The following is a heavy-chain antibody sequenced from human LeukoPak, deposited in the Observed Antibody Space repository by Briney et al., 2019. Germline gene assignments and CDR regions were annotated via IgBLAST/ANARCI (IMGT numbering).Heavy chain of an antibody. CDR2: VSGTGGTT. V-gene: IGHV3-23*01. CDR3: AKGGDIVVVPDYFGMDV. J-gene: IGHJ6*02. D-gene: IGHD2-2*01. Sequence: GGSLRLSCAASGFTFKDYAMNWVRQAPGKGLELVSSVSGTGGTTYYADSVKGRFTISRDNSKNTLYLQMNSLRAEDTAVYSCAKGGDIVVVPDYFGMDVSGQGTTVTVSS. CDR1: GFTFKDYA.